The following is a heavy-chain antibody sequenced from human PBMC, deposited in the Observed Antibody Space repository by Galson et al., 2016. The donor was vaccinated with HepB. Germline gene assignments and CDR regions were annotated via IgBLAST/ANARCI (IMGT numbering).Heavy chain of an antibody. CDR2: SKNKANSYTT. CDR1: GFAFSDHY. J-gene: IGHJ4*02. D-gene: IGHD1-26*01. CDR3: ARWKSGSPVN. V-gene: IGHV3-72*01. Sequence: SLRLSCAASGFAFSDHYMDWVRQAPGKGLERLGRSKNKANSYTTEYAASVKGRFTISRDDSKNSLYLQMNSLKTEDTAVYYCARWKSGSPVNWGQGTLVTVSS.